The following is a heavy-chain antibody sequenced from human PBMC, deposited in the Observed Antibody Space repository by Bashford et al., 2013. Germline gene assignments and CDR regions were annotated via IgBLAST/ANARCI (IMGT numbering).Heavy chain of an antibody. CDR2: ISAKSGDT. V-gene: IGHV1-18*01. Sequence: PSVKVSCKASGFILKDYGFNWVRQAPGKGLEWMGWISAKSGDTKYAQNIQGRVTLTTDTSTRTAYMELRSLTSDDTAIYYCARDRLYTFDFWGQGTLVTVSS. J-gene: IGHJ4*02. CDR3: ARDRLYTFDF. D-gene: IGHD2-2*02. CDR1: GFILKDYG.